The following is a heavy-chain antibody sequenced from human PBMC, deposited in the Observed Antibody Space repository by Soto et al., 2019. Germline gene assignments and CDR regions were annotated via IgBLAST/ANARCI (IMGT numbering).Heavy chain of an antibody. Sequence: SETMSLSCPVSDGSTRSSSYYWGWIRQPPGKGLEWIGSIYYSGGTYYNPSLKSRVTISVDTSKNQFSLKLSSVTAADTAVYYCARHITGTTYYYYGMDVWGQGNTVTVSS. CDR2: IYYSGGT. CDR3: ARHITGTTYYYYGMDV. D-gene: IGHD1-20*01. V-gene: IGHV4-39*01. J-gene: IGHJ6*02. CDR1: DGSTRSSSYY.